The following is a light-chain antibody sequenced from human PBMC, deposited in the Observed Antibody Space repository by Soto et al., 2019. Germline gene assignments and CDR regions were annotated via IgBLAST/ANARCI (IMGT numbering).Light chain of an antibody. J-gene: IGKJ1*01. Sequence: EIVMTQSPATLSVSPGERATLSCRASQSVSSNLAWYQQKPGQAPRLLIYGASTRATGIPARFSGSGSWTEFTLTISSLPSEDFAVYYCQQYNNWPLTFGQGTKVEIK. CDR1: QSVSSN. CDR2: GAS. CDR3: QQYNNWPLT. V-gene: IGKV3-15*01.